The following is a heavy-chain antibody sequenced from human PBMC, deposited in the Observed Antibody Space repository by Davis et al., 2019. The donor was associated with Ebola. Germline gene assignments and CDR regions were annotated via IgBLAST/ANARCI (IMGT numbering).Heavy chain of an antibody. CDR2: IKQDGSEK. Sequence: GESLKISCAASGFTFSSYWMSWVRQAPGKGLEWVANIKQDGSEKYYVDSVKGRFTISRDNAKNSLFLQMNGLRAEDTAVYYCAASAGTVGKFDYWGQGTLVTVSS. CDR3: AASAGTVGKFDY. D-gene: IGHD1-14*01. V-gene: IGHV3-7*03. CDR1: GFTFSSYW. J-gene: IGHJ4*01.